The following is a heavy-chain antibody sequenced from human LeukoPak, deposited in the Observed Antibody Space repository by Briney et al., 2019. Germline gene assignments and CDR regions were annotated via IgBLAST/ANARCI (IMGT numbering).Heavy chain of an antibody. CDR3: ARRPYCTNGVCYGELGFDP. V-gene: IGHV7-4-1*02. J-gene: IGHJ5*02. CDR1: GYTFASYA. D-gene: IGHD2-8*01. Sequence: ASVKVSCKASGYTFASYAMNWVRQAPGQGLEWMGWINTNTGNPTYAQGFTGRFVFSLDTSVSTAYLQISSLKAEDTAVYYCARRPYCTNGVCYGELGFDPWGQGTLVTVSS. CDR2: INTNTGNP.